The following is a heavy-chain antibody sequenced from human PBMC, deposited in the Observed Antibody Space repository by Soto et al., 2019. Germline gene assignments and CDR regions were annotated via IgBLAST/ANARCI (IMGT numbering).Heavy chain of an antibody. CDR3: ARDYGYYDSSGTGFY. Sequence: QVQLVESGGGVVQPGRSLRLSCAASGFTFSSYGMHWVRQAPGKGLEWVAVIWDDGSNKYYADSVKGRFTISRDNSKNTLYLQMNSLRAEDTAVYYCARDYGYYDSSGTGFYWGQGTLVTVSS. J-gene: IGHJ4*02. D-gene: IGHD3-22*01. CDR2: IWDDGSNK. V-gene: IGHV3-33*01. CDR1: GFTFSSYG.